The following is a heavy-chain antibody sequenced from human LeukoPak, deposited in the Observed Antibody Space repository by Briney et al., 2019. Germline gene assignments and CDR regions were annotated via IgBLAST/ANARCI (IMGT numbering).Heavy chain of an antibody. CDR3: ARDPGYSNSPYYLDY. Sequence: GGSLRLSCAASGFTFSSYSMNWVRQAPGKGLEWVSSISSGGTYVDYADSVKGRFTISRDNAKNSLYLQMNSLRAEDTAVFYCARDPGYSNSPYYLDYWGQGTLVTVSS. D-gene: IGHD5-12*01. CDR2: ISSGGTYV. CDR1: GFTFSSYS. J-gene: IGHJ4*02. V-gene: IGHV3-21*01.